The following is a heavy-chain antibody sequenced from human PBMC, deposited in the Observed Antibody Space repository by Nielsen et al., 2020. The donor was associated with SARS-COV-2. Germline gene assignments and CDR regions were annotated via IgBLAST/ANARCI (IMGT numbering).Heavy chain of an antibody. CDR3: ARGPGDCSGGSCYSAVGGYIYFYFGMDV. CDR2: INPNSGVT. Sequence: ASVKVSCKASGYTFISYGISWVRQAPGQGLEWMGRINPNSGVTEYAQKFQGRVTMTRDTSISTAYMELSSLKSDDTAVYYCARGPGDCSGGSCYSAVGGYIYFYFGMDVWGQGTTVTVSS. V-gene: IGHV1-2*06. CDR1: GYTFISYG. J-gene: IGHJ6*02. D-gene: IGHD2-15*01.